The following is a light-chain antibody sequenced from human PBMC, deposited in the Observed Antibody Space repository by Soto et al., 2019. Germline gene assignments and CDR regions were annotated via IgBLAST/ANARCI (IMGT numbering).Light chain of an antibody. CDR3: QQFGSSPWT. CDR1: QSVSSSF. CDR2: GAS. Sequence: EIVLTQSPGTLSLSPGERATLSCRASQSVSSSFLVWYQQKAGQAPRLLIYGASSRATGVPDGFSGSWSGTDFTLTISRLEPEDSAVYYCQQFGSSPWTFGQGTKVDIK. V-gene: IGKV3-20*01. J-gene: IGKJ1*01.